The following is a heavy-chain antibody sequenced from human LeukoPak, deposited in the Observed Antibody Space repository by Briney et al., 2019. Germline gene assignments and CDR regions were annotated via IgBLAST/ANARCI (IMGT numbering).Heavy chain of an antibody. Sequence: PSETLSLTCTVSGGSISSYYWSWLRQPPGKGLEWIGYIYYSGSTNYNPSLKSRVTISVDTSKNQFSLKLSSVTAADTAVYYCARGRRITGTTPHLPPIDYWGQGTLVTVSS. J-gene: IGHJ4*02. D-gene: IGHD1-7*01. V-gene: IGHV4-59*01. CDR3: ARGRRITGTTPHLPPIDY. CDR1: GGSISSYY. CDR2: IYYSGST.